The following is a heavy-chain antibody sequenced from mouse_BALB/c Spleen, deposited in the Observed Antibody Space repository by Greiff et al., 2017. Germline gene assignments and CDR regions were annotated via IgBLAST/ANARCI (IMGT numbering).Heavy chain of an antibody. CDR2: ILRGIGRT. D-gene: IGHD2-1*01. CDR3: ASVGYGNHWYVDV. Sequence: QVQLQQSGSELRSPGSSVKLSCKDSDSEVFPIAYMSGVRQKPGHGFEWIGDILRGIGRTIYGEKFEDKATRDADTVSNPVYLGRNSLTSEDSAIYYCASVGYGNHWYVDVWGAGATVTVSS. J-gene: IGHJ1*01. V-gene: IGHV15-2*02. CDR1: DSEVFPIAY.